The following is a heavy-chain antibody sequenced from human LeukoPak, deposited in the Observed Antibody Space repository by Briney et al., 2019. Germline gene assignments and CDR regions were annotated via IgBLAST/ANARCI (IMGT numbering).Heavy chain of an antibody. D-gene: IGHD3-3*01. CDR2: INHSGST. CDR3: ARASFESSYYDFWSSDYYLDY. V-gene: IGHV4-34*01. J-gene: IGHJ4*02. CDR1: GGSFSGYY. Sequence: SETLSLTCAVYGGSFSGYYWSWIRQPPGKGLEWIGEINHSGSTNYNPSLKSRVTISVDTSKNQFSLKLSSVTAADTAVYYCARASFESSYYDFWSSDYYLDYWGQGTLVTVSS.